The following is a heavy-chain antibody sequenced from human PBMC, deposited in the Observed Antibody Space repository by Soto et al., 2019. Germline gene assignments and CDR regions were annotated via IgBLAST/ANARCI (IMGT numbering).Heavy chain of an antibody. CDR1: GYTLTGYA. D-gene: IGHD6-19*01. CDR3: ARAVAVPADFDY. CDR2: INAGNGNT. Sequence: QVQLVQSGAEEKKPGASVKVSCKASGYTLTGYAMHWVRQAPGQRLEWMGWINAGNGNTKYSQKFQGRVTITRDTSASTAYMELSSLRSEYTAVYYCARAVAVPADFDYWGQGTLVTVSS. V-gene: IGHV1-3*05. J-gene: IGHJ4*02.